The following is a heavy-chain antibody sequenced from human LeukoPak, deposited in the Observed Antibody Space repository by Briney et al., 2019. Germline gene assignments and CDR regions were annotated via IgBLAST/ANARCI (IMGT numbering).Heavy chain of an antibody. Sequence: PSETLSLTCTVSGGSISSSSYYWGWIRQPPGKGLEWIGSTYYSGSTYYNPSLKSRVTISVDTSKNQFSLKLSSVTAADTAVYYCARGLRSYYDSSGYAYWGQGTLITVSS. V-gene: IGHV4-39*07. CDR3: ARGLRSYYDSSGYAY. J-gene: IGHJ4*02. CDR2: TYYSGST. D-gene: IGHD3-22*01. CDR1: GGSISSSSYY.